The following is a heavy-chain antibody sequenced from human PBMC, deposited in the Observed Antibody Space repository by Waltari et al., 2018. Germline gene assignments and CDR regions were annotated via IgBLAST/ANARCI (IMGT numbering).Heavy chain of an antibody. CDR1: GFPFSSYA. V-gene: IGHV3-23*01. CDR3: AKNLLLWFGELLPPPNWYGMDV. CDR2: ISGSGGST. J-gene: IGHJ6*02. Sequence: EVQLLESGGGLVQPGGSLRLSCAASGFPFSSYAMSWVRQAPGQGLEWVSAISGSGGSTYYADSVKGRFTISRDKSKNTLYLQMNSLRAEDTAVYYCAKNLLLWFGELLPPPNWYGMDVWGQGTTVTVSS. D-gene: IGHD3-10*01.